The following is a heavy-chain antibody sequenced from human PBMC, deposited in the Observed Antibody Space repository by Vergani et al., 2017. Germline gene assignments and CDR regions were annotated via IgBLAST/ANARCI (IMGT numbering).Heavy chain of an antibody. J-gene: IGHJ5*01. V-gene: IGHV3-64*01. D-gene: IGHD7-27*01. CDR3: AREWARRTTLGTTWFDS. Sequence: EVNLVESGGGLVQPGGSLRLSRAASGFTFRNYIMHWVRQTPGRGLECVSGISRDGGDTYHANSGGGRFTISRDNSKNTVYLQMGSLETEDTAVYYCAREWARRTTLGTTWFDSWGQGTLVTVSS. CDR1: GFTFRNYI. CDR2: ISRDGGDT.